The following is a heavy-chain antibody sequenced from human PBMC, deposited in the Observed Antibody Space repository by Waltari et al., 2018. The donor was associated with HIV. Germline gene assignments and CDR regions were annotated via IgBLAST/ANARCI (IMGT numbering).Heavy chain of an antibody. CDR1: GLTCTNYW. CDR3: ARIGTFPHNYAIDF. CDR2: IKDDGSEK. J-gene: IGHJ6*02. Sequence: EVQLMESGVGLVQSGGSLRLSCAASGLTCTNYWMSCVRQTPGKGLEWVAYIKDDGSEKYYMGSVKGRFTISRDNAKNSMFLQMNSLRAEDTAVYYCARIGTFPHNYAIDFWGQGTTVTVSS. V-gene: IGHV3-7*01. D-gene: IGHD1-26*01.